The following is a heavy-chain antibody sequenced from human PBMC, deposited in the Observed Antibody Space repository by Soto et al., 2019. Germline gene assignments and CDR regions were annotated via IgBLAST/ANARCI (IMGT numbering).Heavy chain of an antibody. D-gene: IGHD6-6*01. CDR1: GFTFSSYA. J-gene: IGHJ6*02. CDR3: AKLWGAPSREYSSSVPYYYYGMDV. V-gene: IGHV3-23*01. CDR2: ISGSGGST. Sequence: PGGSLRLSCAASGFTFSSYAMSWVRQAPGKGLEWVSAISGSGGSTYYADSVKGRFTISRDNSKNTLYLQMNSLRAEDTAVYYCAKLWGAPSREYSSSVPYYYYGMDVWGQGTTVTVSS.